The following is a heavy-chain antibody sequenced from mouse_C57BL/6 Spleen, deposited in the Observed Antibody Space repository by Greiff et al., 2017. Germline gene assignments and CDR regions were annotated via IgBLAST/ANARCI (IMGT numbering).Heavy chain of an antibody. Sequence: QVQLQQSGPELVKPGASVKISYKASGYAFSSSWMNWVKQRPGKGLEWIGRIYPGDGDTNYNGKFKGKATLTADKSSSTAYMQLSSLTSEDSAVYFCARSQDYYGSSYEDYWGQGTTLTVSS. V-gene: IGHV1-82*01. CDR3: ARSQDYYGSSYEDY. CDR2: IYPGDGDT. J-gene: IGHJ2*01. D-gene: IGHD1-1*01. CDR1: GYAFSSSW.